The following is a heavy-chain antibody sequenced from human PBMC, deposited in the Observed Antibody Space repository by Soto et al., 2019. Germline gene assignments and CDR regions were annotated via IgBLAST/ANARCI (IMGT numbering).Heavy chain of an antibody. D-gene: IGHD6-13*01. CDR2: ISGSGGST. CDR3: ANAQGGSRWYGGGFDY. CDR1: GFTFSSYA. J-gene: IGHJ4*02. V-gene: IGHV3-23*01. Sequence: EVQLLESGGGLVQPGGSLRLSCAASGFTFSSYAMSWVRQAPGKGLEWVSAISGSGGSTYYADSVKGRFTISRDNSKKTLYRQMNGLRAEDTAVNYWANAQGGSRWYGGGFDYWGQGTLVTVSS.